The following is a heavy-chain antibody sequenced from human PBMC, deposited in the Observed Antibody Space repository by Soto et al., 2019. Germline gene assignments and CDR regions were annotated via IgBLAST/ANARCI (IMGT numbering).Heavy chain of an antibody. J-gene: IGHJ4*02. CDR3: TRDGSGLAF. Sequence: SETLSLTCTVSGGSISGSTNSWGWIRQPPGKGLEWLATIYYSGTTYYNPSLKSRVAISIDTSNNQFSLRLGSVTAADTAVYYCTRDGSGLAFWGQATLVTVSS. V-gene: IGHV4-39*01. CDR2: IYYSGTT. D-gene: IGHD6-19*01. CDR1: GGSISGSTNS.